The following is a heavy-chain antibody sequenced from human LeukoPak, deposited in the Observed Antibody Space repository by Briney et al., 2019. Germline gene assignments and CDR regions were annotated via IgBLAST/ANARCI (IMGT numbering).Heavy chain of an antibody. Sequence: GGSLRLSCAASGFTFSSYAMSWVRQAPGKGLEWVAVISYDGSNKYYADSVKGRFTISRDNSKNTLYLQMNSLRAEDTAVYYCAREWFGELWTFDYWGQGTLVTVSS. V-gene: IGHV3-30-3*01. CDR2: ISYDGSNK. D-gene: IGHD3-10*01. CDR3: AREWFGELWTFDY. J-gene: IGHJ4*02. CDR1: GFTFSSYA.